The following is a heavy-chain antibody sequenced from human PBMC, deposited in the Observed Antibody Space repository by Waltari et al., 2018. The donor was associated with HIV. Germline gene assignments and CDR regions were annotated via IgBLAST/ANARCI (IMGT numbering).Heavy chain of an antibody. CDR1: GFTFSSYW. Sequence: EVQLVESGGGLVQPGGSLRLSCAASGFTFSSYWMSWVRQAPGKGLEWVAKIKENGSGKYYVDSMKGRFTISRDNAKNSLYLQSNSLRAEDTAVYYCAVRSPARRLNWFDPWGQGTLVIVSS. D-gene: IGHD2-8*01. CDR3: AVRSPARRLNWFDP. CDR2: IKENGSGK. V-gene: IGHV3-7*01. J-gene: IGHJ5*02.